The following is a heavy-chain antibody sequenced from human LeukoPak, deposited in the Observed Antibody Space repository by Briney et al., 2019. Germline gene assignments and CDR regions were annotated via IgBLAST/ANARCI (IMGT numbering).Heavy chain of an antibody. CDR3: ARQISDYYYYYMDV. V-gene: IGHV4-39*01. D-gene: IGHD3-10*01. J-gene: IGHJ6*03. CDR2: IYYSGTT. Sequence: SETLSLTCTDSGGSISSSNYYWGWIRQPPGKGLEWIGTIYYSGTTYYNPSLESRVTISEDTSKNQFSLTLRSVTAADTAVYYCARQISDYYYYYMDVWGKGTTVTVSS. CDR1: GGSISSSNYY.